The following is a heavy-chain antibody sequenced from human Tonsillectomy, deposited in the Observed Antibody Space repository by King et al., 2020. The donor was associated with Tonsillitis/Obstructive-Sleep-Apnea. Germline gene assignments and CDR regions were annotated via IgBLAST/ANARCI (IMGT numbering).Heavy chain of an antibody. CDR2: ISGDGGST. V-gene: IGHV3-43*02. CDR1: GFTFDDYA. D-gene: IGHD3-22*01. Sequence: QLVQSGGGVVQPGGSLRLSCAASGFTFDDYAMHWVRQAPGKGLEWVSLISGDGGSTYYADSVKGRFTISRDNSKNSLYLQMNSLRTEDTALYNCAKDSSGYFYLDYWGQGTLVTVSS. J-gene: IGHJ4*02. CDR3: AKDSSGYFYLDY.